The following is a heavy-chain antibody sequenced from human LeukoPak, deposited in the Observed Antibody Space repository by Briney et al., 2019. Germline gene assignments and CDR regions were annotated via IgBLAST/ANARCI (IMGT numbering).Heavy chain of an antibody. CDR1: GESIRSYS. CDR2: IYYSGST. Sequence: SETLSLTCTVSGESIRSYSWSWIRQLPTKGLEWIGNIYYSGSTNYNPSLKTRVLISIDTSKNQFSLKLTSVTAADTAVYYCATHSSSSGTGYWGQGTLVTVSS. D-gene: IGHD6-6*01. J-gene: IGHJ4*02. V-gene: IGHV4-59*01. CDR3: ATHSSSSGTGY.